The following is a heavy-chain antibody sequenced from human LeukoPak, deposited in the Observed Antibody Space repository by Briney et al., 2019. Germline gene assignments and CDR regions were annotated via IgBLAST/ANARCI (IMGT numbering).Heavy chain of an antibody. J-gene: IGHJ3*01. CDR2: IYSSGST. CDR3: ARGAYYGSGNVFDL. D-gene: IGHD3-10*01. CDR1: GGSISSDY. V-gene: IGHV4-4*07. Sequence: SETLSLTCTVSGGSISSDYWTWIRQPAGKGLEWIGRIYSSGSTNYNPSLESRFTMSVDTSKKQFSLEVRSMTAADTALYYCARGAYYGSGNVFDLWGQGTMVTVSS.